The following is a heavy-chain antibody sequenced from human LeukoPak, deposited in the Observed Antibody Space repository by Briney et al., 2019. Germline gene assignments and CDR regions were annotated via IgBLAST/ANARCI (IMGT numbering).Heavy chain of an antibody. V-gene: IGHV1-46*01. J-gene: IGHJ3*02. CDR2: INPSGGST. CDR3: ARNTAMPDAFDI. CDR1: GYTFTSYY. Sequence: ASVKVSCKASGYTFTSYYMHWVRQAPGQGLEWMGIINPSGGSTSYAQKFQGRVTMTRDMSTSTVYMELSSLRSEDTAVYYCARNTAMPDAFDIWGQGTMVTVSS. D-gene: IGHD2-2*01.